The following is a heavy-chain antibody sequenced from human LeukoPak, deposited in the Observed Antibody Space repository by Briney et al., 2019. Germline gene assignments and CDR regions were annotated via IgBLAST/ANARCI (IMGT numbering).Heavy chain of an antibody. CDR3: AREESGGYFDY. J-gene: IGHJ4*02. Sequence: ASVKVSCKASGYTFTGYYMHWVRQAPGQGLEWMGLINPTGSGTNYAQKFRGRVTMTRDTSTTTVYMELSSLRSEDTAVYYCAREESGGYFDYWGQGTPVTVSS. D-gene: IGHD2-8*02. CDR1: GYTFTGYY. V-gene: IGHV1-46*01. CDR2: INPTGSGT.